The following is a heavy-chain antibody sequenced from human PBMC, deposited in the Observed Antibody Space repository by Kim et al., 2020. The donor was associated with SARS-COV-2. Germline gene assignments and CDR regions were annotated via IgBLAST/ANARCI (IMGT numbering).Heavy chain of an antibody. CDR1: GGSISSYY. CDR2: IYYSGST. Sequence: SETLSLTCTVSGGSISSYYWSWIRQPPGKGLEWIGYIYYSGSTNYNPSLKSRVTISVDTSKNQFSLKLSSVTAADTAVYYCARGAGDQPYAFDIWGQGTMVTVSS. D-gene: IGHD2-21*01. J-gene: IGHJ3*02. CDR3: ARGAGDQPYAFDI. V-gene: IGHV4-59*13.